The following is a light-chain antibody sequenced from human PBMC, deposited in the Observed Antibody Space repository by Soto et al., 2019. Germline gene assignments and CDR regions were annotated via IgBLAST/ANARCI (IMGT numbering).Light chain of an antibody. CDR3: QQYGSSPLT. V-gene: IGKV3-20*01. Sequence: EIVLTQSPGTLSLSPGERATLSCRASQSVSSSYLAWYQQKPGQAPRLLIYGASSGATGIPDRFSGSGSGTDFTLTISSLEPEDFAFYHCQQYGSSPLTFGGGTKVDIK. J-gene: IGKJ4*01. CDR2: GAS. CDR1: QSVSSSY.